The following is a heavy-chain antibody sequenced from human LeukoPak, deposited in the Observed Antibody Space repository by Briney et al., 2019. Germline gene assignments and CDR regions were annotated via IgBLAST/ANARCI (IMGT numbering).Heavy chain of an antibody. V-gene: IGHV3-53*01. D-gene: IGHD5-18*01. CDR1: GFTVSANY. CDR3: ARGGYAHYYGMDV. CDR2: IYSGGTT. Sequence: GGSLRLSCAASGFTVSANYMSWVRQAPGKGLEWVSVIYSGGTTNYADSAKGRFTISRDNSKNTVYLQMNSLRAEDTAVYYCARGGYAHYYGMDVWGQGTTVTVSS. J-gene: IGHJ6*02.